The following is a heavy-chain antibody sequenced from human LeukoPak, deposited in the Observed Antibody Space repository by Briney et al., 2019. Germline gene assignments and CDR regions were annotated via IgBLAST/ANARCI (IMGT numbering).Heavy chain of an antibody. D-gene: IGHD2-2*01. CDR3: AREVRSTSCHFDY. CDR1: GYTFTGYY. Sequence: ASVKVSCKASGYTFTGYYMHWVRQAPGQGLGWMGRINPNSGGTNYAQKFQGRVTMTRDTSISTAYMELSRLRSDDTAVYYCAREVRSTSCHFDYWGQGTLVTVSS. V-gene: IGHV1-2*06. J-gene: IGHJ4*02. CDR2: INPNSGGT.